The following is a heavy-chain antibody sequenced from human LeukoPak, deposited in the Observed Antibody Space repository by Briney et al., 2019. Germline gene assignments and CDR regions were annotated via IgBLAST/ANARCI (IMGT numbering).Heavy chain of an antibody. V-gene: IGHV3-30-3*01. J-gene: IGHJ4*02. D-gene: IGHD3-22*01. CDR1: GFTFSSYA. CDR3: AKVGSSGYPFDY. Sequence: GRSLRPSCAASGFTFSSYAMHWVRQAPGKGLEWVAVISYDGSNKYYADSVKGRFTISRDNSKNTLYLQMNSLRAEDTAVYYCAKVGSSGYPFDYWGQGTLVTVSS. CDR2: ISYDGSNK.